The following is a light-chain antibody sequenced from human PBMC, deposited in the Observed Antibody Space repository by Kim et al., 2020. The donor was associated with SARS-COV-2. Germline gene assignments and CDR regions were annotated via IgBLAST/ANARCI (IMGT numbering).Light chain of an antibody. J-gene: IGLJ1*01. V-gene: IGLV3-1*01. Sequence: PGTPAGLTCSGKKVGGKYVSCHQQKHGPSPVVFISQDNQRPSGIPERFSGSNSGNTAPLTISGTQAMDEAYYYCQAWDSSTHNYVFGAGTKVTVL. CDR3: QAWDSSTHNYV. CDR2: QDN. CDR1: KVGGKY.